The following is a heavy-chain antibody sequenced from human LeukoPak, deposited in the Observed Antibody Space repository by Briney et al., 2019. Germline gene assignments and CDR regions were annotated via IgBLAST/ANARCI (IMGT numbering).Heavy chain of an antibody. CDR3: ARHGTVTGGYYCYYYMDV. J-gene: IGHJ6*03. V-gene: IGHV4-4*09. CDR1: GGSISSYY. D-gene: IGHD4-11*01. CDR2: IYTSGST. Sequence: PSETLSLTCTVSGGSISSYYWSWIRQPPGKGLEWIGYIYTSGSTNYNPSLKSRVTISVDTSKNQFSLKLSSVTAADTAVYYCARHGTVTGGYYCYYYMDVWGKGTTVTVSS.